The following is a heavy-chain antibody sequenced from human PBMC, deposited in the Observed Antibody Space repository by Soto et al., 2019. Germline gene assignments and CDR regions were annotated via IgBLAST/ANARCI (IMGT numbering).Heavy chain of an antibody. V-gene: IGHV4-31*03. CDR3: ARESGAGQHFDY. Sequence: QVQLQESGPGLVKPSQTLSLTCTVSSGSISSGTYFWTWIRQHPGKGLEWIGYIYYSGTTYYNPSLKSRITMSVDTSKNQFSLKLSSVTAADTAVYYCARESGAGQHFDYWGQGTLVTVSS. CDR2: IYYSGTT. D-gene: IGHD6-13*01. J-gene: IGHJ4*02. CDR1: SGSISSGTYF.